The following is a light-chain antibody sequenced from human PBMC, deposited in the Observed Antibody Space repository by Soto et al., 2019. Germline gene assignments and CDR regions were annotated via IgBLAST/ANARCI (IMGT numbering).Light chain of an antibody. CDR2: QTS. Sequence: SSFPGDRVTLSCRASQYINTRLAWYQHRPGQAPRLLIYQTSIRAAGIPARFSGSGSGTDFTLTISRLEPEDFAVYYCQQYGSSPRTFGQGTKVDIK. V-gene: IGKV3-20*01. CDR1: QYINTR. J-gene: IGKJ1*01. CDR3: QQYGSSPRT.